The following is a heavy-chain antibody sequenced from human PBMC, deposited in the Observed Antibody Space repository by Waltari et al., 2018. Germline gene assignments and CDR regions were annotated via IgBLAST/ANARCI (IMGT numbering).Heavy chain of an antibody. CDR1: GFTFSSYS. V-gene: IGHV3-48*04. CDR2: ISSSRSTI. Sequence: EVQLVESGGGLVQPGGSLRLSCAASGFTFSSYSMNWVRQAPGKGVGWVSYISSSRSTIYYADSVKGRFTISRENAKNSIYLEKNRLGAEDTGVYYWARDPPSAHGAFDIWGQGTMVTVSS. J-gene: IGHJ3*02. CDR3: ARDPPSAHGAFDI.